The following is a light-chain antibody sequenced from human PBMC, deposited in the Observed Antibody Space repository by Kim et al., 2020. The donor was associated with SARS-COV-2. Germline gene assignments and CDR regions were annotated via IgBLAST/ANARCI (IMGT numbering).Light chain of an antibody. CDR2: WAS. J-gene: IGKJ2*01. CDR1: HTVISNSKNKKY. CDR3: QQYYSTPPT. Sequence: TATCNCKSSHTVISNSKNKKYLARDQQKPGQAPKLLIYWASIRESGVSYRFSGSGSETDFTLTISSLQAEDVAVYYCQQYYSTPPTFGQGTKLEIK. V-gene: IGKV4-1*01.